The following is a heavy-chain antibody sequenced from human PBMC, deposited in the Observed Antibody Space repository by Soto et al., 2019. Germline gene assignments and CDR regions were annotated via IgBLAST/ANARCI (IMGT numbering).Heavy chain of an antibody. Sequence: PGGSLRLSCAASGFTFSNFAMTWVRQAPGKGLEWVSSISGSGGSTFYVDSVKGRFTISRDNAKNTLYLQMNSLRAEDTAVYYCAIRASYYDSSGYFDYWGQGTLVTVSS. CDR3: AIRASYYDSSGYFDY. V-gene: IGHV3-23*01. D-gene: IGHD3-22*01. J-gene: IGHJ4*02. CDR2: ISGSGGST. CDR1: GFTFSNFA.